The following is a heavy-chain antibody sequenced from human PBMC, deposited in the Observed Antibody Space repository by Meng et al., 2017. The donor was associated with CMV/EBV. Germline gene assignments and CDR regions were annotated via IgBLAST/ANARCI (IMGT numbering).Heavy chain of an antibody. CDR3: ARGMSGRYGYYYYYYGMDV. V-gene: IGHV3-74*01. Sequence: GGSLRLSCAASGFTFSSYWMHWVRQAPGKGLVWVSRINSDGSSTSYADSVKGRFTISRDNAKNTLYLQMNSLRAEDTAVYYCARGMSGRYGYYYYYYGMDVWGQGTTVTVSS. J-gene: IGHJ6*02. CDR2: INSDGSST. CDR1: GFTFSSYW. D-gene: IGHD3-3*01.